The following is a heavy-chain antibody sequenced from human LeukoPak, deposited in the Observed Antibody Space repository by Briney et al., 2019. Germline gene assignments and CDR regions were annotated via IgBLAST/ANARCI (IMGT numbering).Heavy chain of an antibody. D-gene: IGHD6-13*01. Sequence: GGSLRLPCAASGFTFSTYAMRGVRQAPGKGPQWVSGISGSGGSTYYTDSVKGRFTISRDNSKNTLYLQMSSLRAEDMAVYYCAKDPTDTSSWYTVEYFQHWGQGTLVTVSS. J-gene: IGHJ1*01. CDR3: AKDPTDTSSWYTVEYFQH. CDR1: GFTFSTYA. CDR2: ISGSGGST. V-gene: IGHV3-23*01.